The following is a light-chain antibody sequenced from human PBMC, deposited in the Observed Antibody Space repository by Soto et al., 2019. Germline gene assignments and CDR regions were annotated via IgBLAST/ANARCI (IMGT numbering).Light chain of an antibody. V-gene: IGKV3-20*01. J-gene: IGKJ5*01. CDR2: GAS. CDR3: HQHGGSPDT. CDR1: RSVNNNY. Sequence: IDLPQSPGTLCLSPGERATLSCRAIRSVNNNYLAWYQQKPGQAPRLLIFGASSRATGIPDRFIGSGSGTEFILTISRLETDDFAIYHCHQHGGSPDTFGQGT.